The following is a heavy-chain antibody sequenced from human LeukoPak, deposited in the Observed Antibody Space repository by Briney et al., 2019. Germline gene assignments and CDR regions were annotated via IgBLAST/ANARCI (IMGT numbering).Heavy chain of an antibody. D-gene: IGHD2-8*01. Sequence: SETLSLTCTVSGGSISSSSYYWGWIRQPPGKGLEWIGSIYYSGSTYYNPSLKSRVTISVDTSKNQFSLKLSSVTAADTAVYYCARNRIVLMVFDYWGQGTLVTVSS. CDR1: GGSISSSSYY. CDR3: ARNRIVLMVFDY. V-gene: IGHV4-39*01. J-gene: IGHJ4*02. CDR2: IYYSGST.